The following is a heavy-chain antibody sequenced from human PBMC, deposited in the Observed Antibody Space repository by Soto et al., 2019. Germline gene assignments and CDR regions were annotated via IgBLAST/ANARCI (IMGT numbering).Heavy chain of an antibody. CDR1: GGSFSDDASSSDWY. CDR2: IDRSGRT. Sequence: SETLSLTCAVYGGSFSDDASSSDWYWNWIRQSPGKGLEWIGEIDRSGRTYYNPSLKSRVTISVDTSKNQFSLKLSSVTAADTAVYYCARDRSHVGSDYYYGMDVWGQGTTVTV. J-gene: IGHJ6*02. D-gene: IGHD3-10*01. CDR3: ARDRSHVGSDYYYGMDV. V-gene: IGHV4-34*09.